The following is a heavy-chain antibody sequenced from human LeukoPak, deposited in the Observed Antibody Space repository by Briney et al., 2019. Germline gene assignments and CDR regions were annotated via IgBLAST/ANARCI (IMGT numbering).Heavy chain of an antibody. CDR3: AREVAWEPLH. D-gene: IGHD1-26*01. CDR1: GYTFTGYY. CDR2: INPNSGGT. J-gene: IGHJ4*02. Sequence: ASVKVSCKASGYTFTGYYMHWVRQAPGQGLEWMGWINPNSGGTNYAQKFQGRVTMTRDTSTSTVYMELSSLRSEDTAVYYCAREVAWEPLHWGQGTLVTVSS. V-gene: IGHV1-2*02.